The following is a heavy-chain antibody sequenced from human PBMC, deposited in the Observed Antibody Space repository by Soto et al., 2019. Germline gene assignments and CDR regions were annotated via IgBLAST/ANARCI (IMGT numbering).Heavy chain of an antibody. V-gene: IGHV1-46*03. CDR3: ARDAYTWNYRNRDYHYMDV. D-gene: IGHD1-7*01. CDR2: INPSGGST. Sequence: ASVKVSCKASGYTFTSYYMHWARQAPGQGLEWMGIINPSGGSTSYAQKFQGRVTMTRDTSTSTVYMELSSLRSEDTAVYYCARDAYTWNYRNRDYHYMDVWGKGTTVPVSS. CDR1: GYTFTSYY. J-gene: IGHJ6*03.